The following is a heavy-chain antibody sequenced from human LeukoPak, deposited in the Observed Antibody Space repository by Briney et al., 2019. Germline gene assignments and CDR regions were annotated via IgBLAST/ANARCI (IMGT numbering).Heavy chain of an antibody. CDR3: ARDEYCSSTSCYKGWFDP. CDR1: GFTFSSYS. J-gene: IGHJ5*02. D-gene: IGHD2-2*02. Sequence: GGSLRLSCAASGFTFSSYSMNWVRQAPGKGLEWVSSISSSSSYIYYADSVKGRLTISRDNAKNSLYLQMNSLRAEDTAVYYCARDEYCSSTSCYKGWFDPWGQGTLVTVSS. CDR2: ISSSSSYI. V-gene: IGHV3-21*01.